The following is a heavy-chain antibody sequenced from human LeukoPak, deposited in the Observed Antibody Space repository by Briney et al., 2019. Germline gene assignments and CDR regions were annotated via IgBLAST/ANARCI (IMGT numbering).Heavy chain of an antibody. J-gene: IGHJ6*02. CDR1: GYSFTSYW. CDR2: IYPGDSDT. D-gene: IGHD2-21*02. CDR3: ARLAYCGGDCYSPSMDV. Sequence: GESLKISCKGFGYSFTSYWIGWVRQMPGKGLEWMGIIYPGDSDTRYSPSFQGQVTISADKSISTAYLQWSSLKASDTAMYYCARLAYCGGDCYSPSMDVWGQGTTVTVSS. V-gene: IGHV5-51*01.